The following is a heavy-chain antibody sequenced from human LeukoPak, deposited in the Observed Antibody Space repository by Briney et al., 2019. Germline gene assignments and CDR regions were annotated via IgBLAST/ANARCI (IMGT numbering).Heavy chain of an antibody. CDR2: INPNSGGT. J-gene: IGHJ4*02. V-gene: IGHV1-2*02. Sequence: GASVKVSCKASGYTFTGYYMHCVRQAPGQGLEWMGWINPNSGGTNYAQKFQGRVTMTRDTSISTAYMELSRLTSDDTAVYYCAREDYSSSCPDYWGQGTLVTVSS. CDR1: GYTFTGYY. CDR3: AREDYSSSCPDY. D-gene: IGHD6-13*01.